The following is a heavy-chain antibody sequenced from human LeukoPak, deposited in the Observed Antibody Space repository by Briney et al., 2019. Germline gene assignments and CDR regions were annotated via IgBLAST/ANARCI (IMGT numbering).Heavy chain of an antibody. CDR3: ARVVEQIPIG. J-gene: IGHJ3*01. D-gene: IGHD1/OR15-1a*01. CDR2: IYYSGST. V-gene: IGHV4-39*07. CDR1: GGSISSSSYY. Sequence: SETLALTCTVSGGSISSSSYYWGWIRQPPGKGLEWIGSIYYSGSTYYNPSLKSRVTISVDTSKNQFSLKLSSVTAADTAVYYCARVVEQIPIGWGQGTMVTVSS.